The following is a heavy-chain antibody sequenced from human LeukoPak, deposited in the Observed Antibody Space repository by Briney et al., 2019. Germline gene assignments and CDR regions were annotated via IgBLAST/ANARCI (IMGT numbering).Heavy chain of an antibody. CDR1: GGTFSSYS. CDR2: IIPIFGTA. CDR3: ARVGKTHTATGYFDY. J-gene: IGHJ4*02. V-gene: IGHV1-69*05. D-gene: IGHD2-15*01. Sequence: SVKVSCKASGGTFSSYSISWVRQAPGQGLEWMGGIIPIFGTANYAQKFQGRVTITTDESTSTAYMELSSLRSEDTAVYYCARVGKTHTATGYFDYWGQGTLVTVSS.